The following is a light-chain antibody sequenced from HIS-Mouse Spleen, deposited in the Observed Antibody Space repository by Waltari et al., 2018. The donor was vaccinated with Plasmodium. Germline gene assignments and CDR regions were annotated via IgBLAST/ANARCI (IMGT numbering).Light chain of an antibody. J-gene: IGLJ1*01. V-gene: IGLV2-14*01. Sequence: QSALTQPASVSGSPGQSITISCTGTSSDVGGYNYVSWYQPHPGKAPKRMIYEVSNRPSGVSNRFSGSKSGNTASLTISGLQAEDEADYYCSSYTSSSILYVFGTGTKVTVL. CDR2: EVS. CDR3: SSYTSSSILYV. CDR1: SSDVGGYNY.